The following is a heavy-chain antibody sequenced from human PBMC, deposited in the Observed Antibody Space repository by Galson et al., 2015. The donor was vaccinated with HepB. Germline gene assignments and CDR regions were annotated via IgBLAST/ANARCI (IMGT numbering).Heavy chain of an antibody. Sequence: SVKVSCKASGYTFTSYGISWVRQAPGQGLEWMGWISAYNGNTNYAQKLQGRVTMTTDTSTSTAYMELRSLRSDDTAVYYCAGGLVEEHYDFWSGYYSGGYVQHWGQGTLVTVSS. CDR3: AGGLVEEHYDFWSGYYSGGYVQH. V-gene: IGHV1-18*01. CDR2: ISAYNGNT. J-gene: IGHJ1*01. CDR1: GYTFTSYG. D-gene: IGHD3-3*01.